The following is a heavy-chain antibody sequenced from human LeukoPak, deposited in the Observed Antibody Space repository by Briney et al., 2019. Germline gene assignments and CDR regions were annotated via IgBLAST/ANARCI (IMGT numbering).Heavy chain of an antibody. Sequence: GSLRLSCAASGFTFSDYYMSWIRQAPGKGLEWVSYISSSGSTIYYADSVKGRFTISRDNAKNSLYLQMNSLRAEDTAVYYCARGYYDSSGYYYDEYFDYWGQGTLVTVSS. CDR1: GFTFSDYY. D-gene: IGHD3-22*01. CDR2: ISSSGSTI. CDR3: ARGYYDSSGYYYDEYFDY. V-gene: IGHV3-11*01. J-gene: IGHJ4*02.